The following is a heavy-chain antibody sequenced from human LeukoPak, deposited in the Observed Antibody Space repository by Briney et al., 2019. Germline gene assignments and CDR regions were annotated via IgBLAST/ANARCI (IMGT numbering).Heavy chain of an antibody. CDR3: ARDRLLSGSYRLFDY. CDR2: ISSSSSYI. D-gene: IGHD1-26*01. CDR1: GFTFSSYS. J-gene: IGHJ4*02. V-gene: IGHV3-21*01. Sequence: GGSLRLSCAASGFTFSSYSMNWVRQAPGKGLEWVSSISSSSSYIYYADSVKGRFTISRDNAKNLLYLQMNSLRAEDTAVYYCARDRLLSGSYRLFDYWGQGTLVTVSS.